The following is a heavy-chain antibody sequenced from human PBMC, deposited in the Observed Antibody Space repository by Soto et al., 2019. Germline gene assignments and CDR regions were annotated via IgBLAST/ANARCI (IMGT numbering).Heavy chain of an antibody. CDR1: GFTFSSYA. D-gene: IGHD3-3*01. V-gene: IGHV3-30-3*01. J-gene: IGHJ6*02. CDR3: ARDRGITIFGVVTKYYYGMDV. CDR2: ISYDGSNK. Sequence: PGGSLRLSCAASGFTFSSYAMHWVRQAPGKGLEWVAVISYDGSNKYYADSVKGRFTISRDNSKNTLYLQMNSLRDEDTAVYYCARDRGITIFGVVTKYYYGMDVWGQGTTVTVSS.